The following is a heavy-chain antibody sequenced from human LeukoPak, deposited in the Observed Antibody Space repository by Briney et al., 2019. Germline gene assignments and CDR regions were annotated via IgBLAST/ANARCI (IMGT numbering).Heavy chain of an antibody. CDR3: AQGGFDP. CDR2: ISRESHYI. V-gene: IGHV3-21*01. J-gene: IGHJ5*02. D-gene: IGHD3-16*01. CDR1: GFVFTSYS. Sequence: GGSLRLSCAASGFVFTSYSMNWVRQAPGKELEWISSISRESHYIYYADSVKGRFTISRDNAKKSLYLQMNSLRAEDTAVYYCAQGGFDPWGQGTLVTVSS.